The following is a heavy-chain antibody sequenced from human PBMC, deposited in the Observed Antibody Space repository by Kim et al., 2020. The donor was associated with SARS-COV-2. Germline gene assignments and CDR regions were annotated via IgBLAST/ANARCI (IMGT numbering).Heavy chain of an antibody. D-gene: IGHD2-15*01. CDR2: IWYDGSNK. V-gene: IGHV3-33*01. CDR1: GFTFNSYG. J-gene: IGHJ4*02. CDR3: VTDDSDGKPSGY. Sequence: GGSLRLSCAASGFTFNSYGMHWVRQAPGKGLEWVAVIWYDGSNKYYVDSVKGRFTISRDNSKNTLYLQMNSLRAEDTAVYYCVTDDSDGKPSGYWGQGTLVTVSS.